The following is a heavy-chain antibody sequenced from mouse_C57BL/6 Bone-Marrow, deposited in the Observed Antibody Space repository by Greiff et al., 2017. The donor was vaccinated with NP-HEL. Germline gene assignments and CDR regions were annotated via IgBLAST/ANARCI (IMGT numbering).Heavy chain of an antibody. D-gene: IGHD1-1*01. CDR2: IWWDDDK. CDR1: GFSLSTFGMG. J-gene: IGHJ4*01. Sequence: QVTLNESGPGILQPSQTLSLTCSFSGFSLSTFGMGVGWIRQPSGKGLEWLAHIWWDDDKYYNPALKSRLTISKDTSKNHVFLKIANVDTADTATYYCARIAGGFITTVERDYYAMDYWGQGTSVTVSS. V-gene: IGHV8-8*01. CDR3: ARIAGGFITTVERDYYAMDY.